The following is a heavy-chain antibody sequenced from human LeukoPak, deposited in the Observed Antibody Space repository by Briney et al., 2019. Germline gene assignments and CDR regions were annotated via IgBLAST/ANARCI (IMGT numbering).Heavy chain of an antibody. CDR2: ISYDGSNK. V-gene: IGHV3-30*18. CDR1: GFTFSSYG. J-gene: IGHJ1*01. D-gene: IGHD6-19*01. CDR3: AKDQWLGGLVYFQH. Sequence: PGRSLRLSCAASGFTFSSYGMHWVRQAPGKGLEWVAVISYDGSNKYYADSVKGRFTISRDNSKNTLYLQMNSLRAEDTAVYYCAKDQWLGGLVYFQHWGQGTLVTVSS.